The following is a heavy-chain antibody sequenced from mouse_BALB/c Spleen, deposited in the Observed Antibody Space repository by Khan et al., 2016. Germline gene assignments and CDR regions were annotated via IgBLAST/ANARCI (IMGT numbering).Heavy chain of an antibody. CDR3: ATYGNYEGFAY. D-gene: IGHD2-1*01. Sequence: EVQPQESGPGLVKPSQSLSLTCSVTGYSITSGYYWNWIRQFPGNKLEWMGYISYDGRNNYNPSLKNRISITRDTSKNQFFLKLNSVTTEDTATYYCATYGNYEGFAYWGQGTLVTVSA. V-gene: IGHV3-6*02. CDR1: GYSITSGYY. J-gene: IGHJ3*01. CDR2: ISYDGRN.